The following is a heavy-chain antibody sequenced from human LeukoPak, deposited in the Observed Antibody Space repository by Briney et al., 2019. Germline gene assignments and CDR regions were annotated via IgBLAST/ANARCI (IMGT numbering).Heavy chain of an antibody. Sequence: SETLSLTCTVSGGSISSYYWSWIWQPPGKGLEWIGYIYTSGSTNYNPSLKSRVTISVDTSKNQFSLKLSSVTAADTAVYYCARQGQWLYPNWFDPWGQGTLVTVSS. J-gene: IGHJ5*02. CDR1: GGSISSYY. V-gene: IGHV4-4*09. D-gene: IGHD6-19*01. CDR2: IYTSGST. CDR3: ARQGQWLYPNWFDP.